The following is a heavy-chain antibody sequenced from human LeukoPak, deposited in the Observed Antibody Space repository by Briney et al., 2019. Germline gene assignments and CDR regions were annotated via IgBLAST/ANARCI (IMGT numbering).Heavy chain of an antibody. J-gene: IGHJ4*02. V-gene: IGHV3-33*01. CDR1: GFTFSSYG. D-gene: IGHD3-3*01. Sequence: PGGSLRLSCAASGFTFSSYGMHWVRQAPGKGLEWVAVIWYDGSNKYYADSVKGRFTISRDNSKNTLYLQMNSLRAEDTAVDFCGRDVGHSRHFLEYGGKGALVTVSS. CDR2: IWYDGSNK. CDR3: GRDVGHSRHFLEY.